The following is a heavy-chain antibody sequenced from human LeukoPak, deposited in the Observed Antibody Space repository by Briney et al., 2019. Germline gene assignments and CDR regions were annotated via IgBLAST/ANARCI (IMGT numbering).Heavy chain of an antibody. CDR3: ARDFSSSWYGY. D-gene: IGHD6-13*01. CDR1: GYTFTGYY. J-gene: IGHJ4*02. V-gene: IGHV1-2*02. CDR2: INPNSGGT. Sequence: ASVKVSCKASGYTFTGYYMHWVRQAPGQGLEWMGWINPNSGGTNYALKFQGRVTMTRDTSISTAYMELSRLRSDDTAVYYCARDFSSSWYGYWGQGTLVTVSS.